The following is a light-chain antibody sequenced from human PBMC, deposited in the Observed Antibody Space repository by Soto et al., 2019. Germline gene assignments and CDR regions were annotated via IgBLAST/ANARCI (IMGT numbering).Light chain of an antibody. CDR2: DVS. V-gene: IGLV2-14*01. Sequence: QSALTQPATASGSPGRSGTNSCPGNSSDVGGYNNVSWYQQHPGKAPKLMVYDVSNRPSGASNRFSGSKSGNTASLTISGLQAEDEADYYCSSYTTSSTYVFGTGTKVTVL. J-gene: IGLJ1*01. CDR3: SSYTTSSTYV. CDR1: SSDVGGYNN.